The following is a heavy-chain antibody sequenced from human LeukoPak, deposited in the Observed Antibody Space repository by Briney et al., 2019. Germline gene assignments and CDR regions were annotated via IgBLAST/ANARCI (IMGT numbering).Heavy chain of an antibody. CDR2: VYTSGTT. CDR1: GGSISGYY. V-gene: IGHV4-4*07. Sequence: SETLSLTCTVSGGSISGYYWSWFRQPAGKGLEWIGRVYTSGTTNYNPSLKSRVAMSVDMTKNQLSLKLSSVTAADTAMYYCARKDGDYWGQGTLVTVSS. J-gene: IGHJ4*02. CDR3: ARKDGDY.